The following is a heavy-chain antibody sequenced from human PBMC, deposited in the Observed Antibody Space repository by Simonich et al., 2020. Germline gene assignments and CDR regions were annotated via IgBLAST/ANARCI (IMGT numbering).Heavy chain of an antibody. V-gene: IGHV3-21*01. CDR3: ARDVDTAMVFDY. CDR1: GFPFISYS. Sequence: EVQLVESGGGLVKPGGSLRLSCAASGFPFISYSMNWVRQAPVEGLEWVSAICNISSYIYYEDSVKGRFTISRDNAKNSLYLQMNSLRAEDTAVYYCARDVDTAMVFDYWGQGTLVTVSS. D-gene: IGHD5-18*01. J-gene: IGHJ4*02. CDR2: ICNISSYI.